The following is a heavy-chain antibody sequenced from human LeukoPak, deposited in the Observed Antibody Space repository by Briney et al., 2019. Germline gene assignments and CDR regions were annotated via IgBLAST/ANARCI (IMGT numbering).Heavy chain of an antibody. V-gene: IGHV1-46*01. D-gene: IGHD6-13*01. CDR2: INPSGGNT. J-gene: IGHJ6*04. CDR1: GYTFTSYY. CDR3: ARDRGSGTLDV. Sequence: ASVKVSCKASGYTFTSYYMHWVRQAPGQGLEWMGIINPSGGNTSYAQKFQGRVTRTRDMSTITVYMELSSLRSEDTAVYYGARDRGSGTLDVWGKGTTVTVSS.